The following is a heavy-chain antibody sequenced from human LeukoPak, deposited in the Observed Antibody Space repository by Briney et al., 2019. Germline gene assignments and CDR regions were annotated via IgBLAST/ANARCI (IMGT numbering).Heavy chain of an antibody. V-gene: IGHV3-48*03. CDR1: GFTFSSYE. J-gene: IGHJ6*02. CDR3: ARVIEDYGMDV. CDR2: ISSSGSTI. Sequence: GGSLRLSCAASGFTFSSYEMNWVRQAPGKGLEWVSYISSSGSTIYYADSVKGRFTISRDNAKNSLYLQMNSLRAEDTAVYYCARVIEDYGMDVWGQGTTVTVS.